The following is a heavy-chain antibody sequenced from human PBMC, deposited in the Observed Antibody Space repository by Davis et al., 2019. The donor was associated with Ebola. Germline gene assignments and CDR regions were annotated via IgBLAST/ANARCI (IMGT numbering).Heavy chain of an antibody. CDR2: ISGSGGST. V-gene: IGHV3-23*01. J-gene: IGHJ4*02. D-gene: IGHD2-8*02. CDR3: AGWYCTGGVCALRGDY. CDR1: GFTFSSYS. Sequence: PGGSLRLSCAASGFTFSSYSMNWVRQAPGKGLEWVSVISGSGGSTYYADSVKGRFTISRDNFKDTLYLQMNSLRAEDTAVYYCAGWYCTGGVCALRGDYWGQGTLVTVSS.